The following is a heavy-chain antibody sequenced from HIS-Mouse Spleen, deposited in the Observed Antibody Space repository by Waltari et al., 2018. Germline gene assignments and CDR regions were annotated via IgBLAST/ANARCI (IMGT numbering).Heavy chain of an antibody. Sequence: QLQLQESGPGLAKPSETLSLTCTVSGGSIGRRSYYLGWIRQPPGKGLEWIGSIYYSGSTYYNPSLKSRVTISVDTSKNQFSLKLSSVTAADTAVYYCAREIPYSSSWYDWYFDLWGRGTLVTVSS. J-gene: IGHJ2*01. CDR2: IYYSGST. D-gene: IGHD6-13*01. CDR1: GGSIGRRSYY. CDR3: AREIPYSSSWYDWYFDL. V-gene: IGHV4-39*07.